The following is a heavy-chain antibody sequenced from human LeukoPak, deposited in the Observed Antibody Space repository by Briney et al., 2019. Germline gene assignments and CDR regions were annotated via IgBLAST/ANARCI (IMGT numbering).Heavy chain of an antibody. V-gene: IGHV3-21*01. Sequence: GGSLRLSCAASGFIFSSYSMNWVRQAPEKGLEWVSSISSSSSYIYYADSVKGRFTISRDNAKNSLYLQMNSLRAEDTAVYYCARDPYSGLFDYWGQGTLVTVSS. J-gene: IGHJ4*02. CDR2: ISSSSSYI. D-gene: IGHD4-11*01. CDR1: GFIFSSYS. CDR3: ARDPYSGLFDY.